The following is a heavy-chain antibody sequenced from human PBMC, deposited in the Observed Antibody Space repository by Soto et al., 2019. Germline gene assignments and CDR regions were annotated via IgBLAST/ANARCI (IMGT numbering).Heavy chain of an antibody. V-gene: IGHV4-59*01. CDR1: GGSISSYY. CDR2: KSYSGSS. Sequence: QVQLQESGPGLVKPSETLSLTCTVSGGSISSYYWSWFRQPPGKGLEWIGYKSYSGSSNYTPSHRSRVTISVDTSEKQFSLKLSSVTAADTAVYYCARGGGGSYWYFDLWGRGTLVTVSS. J-gene: IGHJ2*01. D-gene: IGHD2-15*01. CDR3: ARGGGGSYWYFDL.